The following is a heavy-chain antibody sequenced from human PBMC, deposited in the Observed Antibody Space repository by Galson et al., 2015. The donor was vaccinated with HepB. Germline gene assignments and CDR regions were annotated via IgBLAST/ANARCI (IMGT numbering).Heavy chain of an antibody. Sequence: SLRLSCAASGFTFSSYWMHWVRQAPGKGLVWVSRINSDGSSADYADSVKGRFTISRDNAKNTLYLQMNSLRAEDTAVYYCATAPHGGYSTNWGQGTLVTVSS. CDR1: GFTFSSYW. CDR2: INSDGSSA. D-gene: IGHD5-12*01. J-gene: IGHJ4*02. V-gene: IGHV3-74*01. CDR3: ATAPHGGYSTN.